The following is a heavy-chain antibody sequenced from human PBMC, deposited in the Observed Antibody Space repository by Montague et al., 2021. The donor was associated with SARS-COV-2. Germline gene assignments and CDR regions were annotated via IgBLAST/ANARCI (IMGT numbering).Heavy chain of an antibody. CDR2: IDWDDDK. CDR1: GFSLSTSGLC. Sequence: PALVKPTQTLTLTCTFSGFSLSTSGLCVSWIRQPPGKALEWLALIDWDDDKYYSTSLKTRLTISKDTSKNQVVLTTTNMDPVDTATYYCARTWTFGELLYDAFDIWGQGTMVTVSS. V-gene: IGHV2-70*01. CDR3: ARTWTFGELLYDAFDI. J-gene: IGHJ3*02. D-gene: IGHD3-10*01.